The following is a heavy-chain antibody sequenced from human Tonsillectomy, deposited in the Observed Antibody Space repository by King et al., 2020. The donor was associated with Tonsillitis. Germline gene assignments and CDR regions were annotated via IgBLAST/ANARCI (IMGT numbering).Heavy chain of an antibody. CDR1: GGTFSSYA. D-gene: IGHD6-19*01. J-gene: IGHJ4*02. V-gene: IGHV1-69*09. CDR3: AAEKGIAVAGLIDY. Sequence: QLVQSGAEVKKPGSSVKVSCKASGGTFSSYAISWVRQAPGQGLEWMGRIIPILGIANYAQKFQGRVTITADKSTSTAYMELSSLRSEDTAVYYCAAEKGIAVAGLIDYWGQGTLVTVSS. CDR2: IIPILGIA.